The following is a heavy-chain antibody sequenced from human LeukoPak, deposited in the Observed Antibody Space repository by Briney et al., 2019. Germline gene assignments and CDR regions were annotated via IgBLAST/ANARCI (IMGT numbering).Heavy chain of an antibody. CDR1: GGSISSYY. V-gene: IGHV4-4*07. CDR3: AREGYSYGQYYFDY. CDR2: IYTSGST. J-gene: IGHJ4*02. D-gene: IGHD5-18*01. Sequence: SETLSLTCTVSGGSISSYYWSWIRQPAGKGLEWIGRIYTSGSTNYNPSLKSRVTISVDTSKNQFSLKLSSVTAADTAVYYCAREGYSYGQYYFDYWGQGTLVTVSS.